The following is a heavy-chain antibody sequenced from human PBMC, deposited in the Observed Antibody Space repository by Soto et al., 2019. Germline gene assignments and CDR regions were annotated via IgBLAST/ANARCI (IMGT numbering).Heavy chain of an antibody. CDR2: IIPIFGKA. D-gene: IGHD4-17*01. CDR1: GGTFSSYA. J-gene: IGHJ4*02. V-gene: IGHV1-69*06. CDR3: ASHDPPNDSTVPPLDY. Sequence: QVQLVQSGAEVKKPGSSVKVSCKASGGTFSSYAISWVRQAPGQGLEWMGGIIPIFGKANYAQKFQGRVTITADKSTSTAYMELSSLRSEDTAVYYCASHDPPNDSTVPPLDYWGQGTLVTVSS.